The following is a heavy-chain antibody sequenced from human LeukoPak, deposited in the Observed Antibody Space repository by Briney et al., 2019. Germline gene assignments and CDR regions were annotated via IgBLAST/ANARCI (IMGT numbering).Heavy chain of an antibody. J-gene: IGHJ6*03. CDR3: ARDYGAVRGVITSGGYYYMDV. Sequence: SETLSLTCTISGASIDSYYWSWIRQPPGKGLEWIGYIYYSGTTNYNPSLKSRVTISVDTSKNQFSLKLSSVTAADTAVYYCARDYGAVRGVITSGGYYYMDVWGKGTTVTVSS. CDR1: GASIDSYY. V-gene: IGHV4-59*12. CDR2: IYYSGTT. D-gene: IGHD3-10*01.